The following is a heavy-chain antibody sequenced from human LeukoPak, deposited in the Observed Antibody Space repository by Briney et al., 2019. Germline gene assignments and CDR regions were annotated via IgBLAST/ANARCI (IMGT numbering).Heavy chain of an antibody. V-gene: IGHV4-59*01. CDR1: GDSIRSYY. J-gene: IGHJ5*02. CDR2: IDDSGSA. CDR3: VRDRAYGSGKNWFDP. D-gene: IGHD3-10*01. Sequence: PSETLSLTCTVSGDSIRSYYWSWIRQPPGKGLEWIGHIDDSGSANHHPSLRSRVTISVDTSKNQFSLKLSSVTAADTAVYFCVRDRAYGSGKNWFDPWGQGTQVTVSS.